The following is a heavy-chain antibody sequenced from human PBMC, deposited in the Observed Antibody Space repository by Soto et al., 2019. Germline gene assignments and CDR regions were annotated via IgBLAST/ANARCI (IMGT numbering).Heavy chain of an antibody. Sequence: GASVKVSCKASGGTFSSYAISWVRQAPGQGLEWMGGIIPIFGTANYAQKFQGRVTITADESTSTAYMELSSLRSEDTAVYYCAREYSSSPYFDYWGQGTLVTVSS. CDR2: IIPIFGTA. V-gene: IGHV1-69*13. D-gene: IGHD6-6*01. CDR1: GGTFSSYA. J-gene: IGHJ4*02. CDR3: AREYSSSPYFDY.